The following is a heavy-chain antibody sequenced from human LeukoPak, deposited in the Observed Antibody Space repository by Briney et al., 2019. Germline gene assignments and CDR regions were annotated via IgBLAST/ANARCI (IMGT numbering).Heavy chain of an antibody. CDR1: GGSFSGYY. J-gene: IGHJ4*02. V-gene: IGHV4-59*01. CDR3: ARAWATDYFDY. Sequence: PSETLSLTCADYGGSFSGYYWSWIRQPPGKGLEWIGYIYKNGSTNYNPSLKSRVTISVDTSKNHFSLKLSPVTAADTAMYYCARAWATDYFDYWGQGTLVTVSS. CDR2: IYKNGST.